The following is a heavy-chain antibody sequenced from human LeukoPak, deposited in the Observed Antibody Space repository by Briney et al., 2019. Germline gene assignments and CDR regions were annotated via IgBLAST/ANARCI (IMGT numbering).Heavy chain of an antibody. D-gene: IGHD5-24*01. CDR2: ISSGSGYI. CDR3: ARDYQLGRAWFDP. J-gene: IGHJ5*02. V-gene: IGHV3-21*01. Sequence: PAGSLRLSCAASRFTFSSYSMSWVRQAPGKGLEWVSSISSGSGYIYYADSVKGRFTISRDNAKNSLYLQMNSLRAEDTAVYYYARDYQLGRAWFDPWGQGTLVTVSS. CDR1: RFTFSSYS.